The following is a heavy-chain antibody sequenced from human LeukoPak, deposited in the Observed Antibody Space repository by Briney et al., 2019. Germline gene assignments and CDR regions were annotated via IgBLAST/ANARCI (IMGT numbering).Heavy chain of an antibody. Sequence: VASVKVSRKASGYTFTDYYMHWMRQAPGQGPEWMGWMNPNSGGTNYAQKFQGRVTMTRDTSITTAYMELSSLRSDDTAVYYCAPRRVAADKGFDYWGQGTLVTVSS. D-gene: IGHD6-19*01. CDR2: MNPNSGGT. CDR3: APRRVAADKGFDY. CDR1: GYTFTDYY. V-gene: IGHV1-2*02. J-gene: IGHJ4*02.